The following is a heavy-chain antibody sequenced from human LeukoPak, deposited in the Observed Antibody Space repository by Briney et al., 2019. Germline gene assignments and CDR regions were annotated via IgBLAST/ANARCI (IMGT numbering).Heavy chain of an antibody. CDR1: GFTFSSYG. D-gene: IGHD2/OR15-2a*01. CDR3: AREGPRGNSQFDY. V-gene: IGHV3-33*01. J-gene: IGHJ4*02. CDR2: IWYDGSNK. Sequence: GGSLRLSCAASGFTFSSYGMHWVRQAPGKGLEWVALIWYDGSNKYYTDSVKGRLTISRGNSKNTLYLQMNSLRAEDTAIYYCAREGPRGNSQFDYWGQGTLVTVSS.